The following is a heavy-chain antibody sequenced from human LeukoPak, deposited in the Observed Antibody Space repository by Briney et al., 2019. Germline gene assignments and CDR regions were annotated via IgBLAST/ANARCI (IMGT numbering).Heavy chain of an antibody. CDR3: ARVGSWCSGGSCYPDY. CDR1: GYTFTSYY. CDR2: INPSGGST. D-gene: IGHD2-15*01. J-gene: IGHJ4*02. V-gene: IGHV1-46*01. Sequence: ASVKVSCKASGYTFTSYYMHWVRQAPGQGLEWTGIINPSGGSTSYAQKFQGRVTMTRDTSTSTVYMELSSLRSEDTAVYYCARVGSWCSGGSCYPDYWGQGTLVTVSS.